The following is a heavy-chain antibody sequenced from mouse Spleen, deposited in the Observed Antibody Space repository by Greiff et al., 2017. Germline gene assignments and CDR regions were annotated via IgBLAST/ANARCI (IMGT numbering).Heavy chain of an antibody. J-gene: IGHJ4*01. Sequence: EVKLMESGGGLVQPGGSLKLSCAASGFTFSDYYMYWVRQTPEKRLEWVAYISNGGGSINYPDTVKGRFTISRDNAKNTLYLQMSRLKSEDTAMYYCAREDDGSPMDYWGQGTSVTVSS. CDR3: AREDDGSPMDY. CDR2: ISNGGGSI. CDR1: GFTFSDYY. V-gene: IGHV5-12*01. D-gene: IGHD2-3*01.